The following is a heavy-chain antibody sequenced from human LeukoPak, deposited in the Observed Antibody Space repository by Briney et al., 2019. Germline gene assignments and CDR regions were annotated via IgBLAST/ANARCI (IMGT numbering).Heavy chain of an antibody. CDR3: AKDRHYGGFDY. CDR1: GFTFSSYG. J-gene: IGHJ4*02. D-gene: IGHD4-23*01. Sequence: GRSLRLSCAASGFTFSSYGMHWVRQAPGKGLEWVAVIWYDGSNKYYADSVKGRFTISKDNSKNTLYLQMNSLRAEDTAAYYCAKDRHYGGFDYWGQGTLVTVSS. V-gene: IGHV3-33*06. CDR2: IWYDGSNK.